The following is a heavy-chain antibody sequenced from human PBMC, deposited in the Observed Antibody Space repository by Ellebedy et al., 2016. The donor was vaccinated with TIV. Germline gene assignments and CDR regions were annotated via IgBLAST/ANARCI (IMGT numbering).Heavy chain of an antibody. CDR3: ARELEGSAFDY. V-gene: IGHV3-30-3*01. CDR1: GFTFSSYA. CDR2: ISYDGSNK. D-gene: IGHD1-1*01. Sequence: GESLKISXAASGFTFSSYAMHWVRQAPGKGLEWVAVISYDGSNKYYADSVKGRFTISRDNSKNTLYLQMNSLRAEDTAVYYCARELEGSAFDYWGQGTLVTVSS. J-gene: IGHJ4*02.